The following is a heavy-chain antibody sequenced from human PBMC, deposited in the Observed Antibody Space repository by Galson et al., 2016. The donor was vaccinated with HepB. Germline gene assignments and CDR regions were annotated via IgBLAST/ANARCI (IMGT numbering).Heavy chain of an antibody. V-gene: IGHV3-30-3*01. D-gene: IGHD7-27*01. Sequence: SLRLSCAASGFTFRTYDIYWVRQASGKGLEGVALISYDGTNKYYADSVKGRFTISRDDSKNTMYLQMSSLRAEDAAVYYCANVDWGTNWGCWGQGTLVTVSS. J-gene: IGHJ4*02. CDR3: ANVDWGTNWGC. CDR2: ISYDGTNK. CDR1: GFTFRTYD.